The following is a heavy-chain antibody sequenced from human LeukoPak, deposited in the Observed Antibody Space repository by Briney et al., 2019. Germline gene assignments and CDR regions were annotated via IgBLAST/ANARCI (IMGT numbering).Heavy chain of an antibody. J-gene: IGHJ5*02. D-gene: IGHD6-19*01. CDR1: GGSISSGDYY. CDR2: SYYSGSA. CDR3: ARDGSDWYDDWFDP. V-gene: IGHV4-61*08. Sequence: SETLSLTCTVSGGSISSGDYYWSWIRQPPGKGLEWIGYSYYSGSANYNPSLKSRVTISVDTSKNQFSLKVNSVTAADTAVYYCARDGSDWYDDWFDPWGQGTLVTVSS.